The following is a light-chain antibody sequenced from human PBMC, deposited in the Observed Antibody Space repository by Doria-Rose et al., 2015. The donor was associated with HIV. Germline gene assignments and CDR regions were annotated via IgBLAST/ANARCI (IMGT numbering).Light chain of an antibody. V-gene: IGKV4-1*01. Sequence: DIVMTQSPDSLAVSLGERATINCKSSQSVLYSSNNKNFLAWYQQKPRQPPKLLIYWASTRESGVPTRFSGSESGTSFSLSISSPQAEDVAVYYCHQHYTTPATFGQGTKVEIK. CDR1: QSVLYSSNNKNF. CDR3: HQHYTTPAT. CDR2: WAS. J-gene: IGKJ1*01.